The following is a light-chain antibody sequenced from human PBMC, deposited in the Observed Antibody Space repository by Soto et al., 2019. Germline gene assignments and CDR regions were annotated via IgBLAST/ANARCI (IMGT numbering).Light chain of an antibody. Sequence: QSALTQPASVSGSPGQSITISCTGTGSDVGGYDYVSWYQHHPGKAPKVMIYEVTNRPSGVSNRFSGSKSGNTASLTTSGLLAEDEADYYCSSYTSRSTYVSGTGTKVTVL. CDR1: GSDVGGYDY. J-gene: IGLJ1*01. CDR2: EVT. CDR3: SSYTSRSTYV. V-gene: IGLV2-14*01.